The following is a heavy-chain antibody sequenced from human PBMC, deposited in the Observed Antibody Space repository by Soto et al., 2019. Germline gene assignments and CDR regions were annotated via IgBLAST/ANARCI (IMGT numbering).Heavy chain of an antibody. CDR3: ARLNGSGTTYYMDV. D-gene: IGHD3-10*01. CDR2: ISVDSGNT. V-gene: IGHV1-18*01. Sequence: QVQLVQSGAELKKPGASAKVSCKASGYIFTSYGISWVRQAPGQGLEWMAWISVDSGNTNYAQNFQGRVTMTTDTSARTAHMEVRSLRSDTTAVYCCARLNGSGTTYYMDVCCKGTTVIVSS. CDR1: GYIFTSYG. J-gene: IGHJ6*03.